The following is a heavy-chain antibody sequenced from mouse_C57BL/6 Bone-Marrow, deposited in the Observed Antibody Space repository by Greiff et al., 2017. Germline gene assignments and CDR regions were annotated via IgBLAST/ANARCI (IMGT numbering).Heavy chain of an antibody. D-gene: IGHD1-1*01. CDR2: IYPRSGNT. Sequence: FQLQQSGAELARPGASVKLSCKASGYTFTSYGISWVKQRTGQGLEWIGEIYPRSGNTYYNEKFKGKATLTADKSSSTAYMELRSLTSEDSAVYFCARSFTTVVNFDVWGTGTTVTVSS. V-gene: IGHV1-81*01. J-gene: IGHJ1*03. CDR1: GYTFTSYG. CDR3: ARSFTTVVNFDV.